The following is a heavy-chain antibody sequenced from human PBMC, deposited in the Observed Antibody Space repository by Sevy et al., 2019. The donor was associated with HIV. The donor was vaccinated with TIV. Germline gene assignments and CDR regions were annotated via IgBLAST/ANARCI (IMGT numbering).Heavy chain of an antibody. D-gene: IGHD1-7*01. J-gene: IGHJ6*02. CDR2: LSSSTSTI. CDR3: ASDSCWNYDSYFYGMDV. V-gene: IGHV3-48*02. Sequence: GGSLRLSCAASGFSFSGYNMNWVRQAPGKGLEWVSYLSSSTSTIHYADSVKGRFNISRDNAKNSLFLQMNRLRDEDKAAYYCASDSCWNYDSYFYGMDVWGQGTTVTVSS. CDR1: GFSFSGYN.